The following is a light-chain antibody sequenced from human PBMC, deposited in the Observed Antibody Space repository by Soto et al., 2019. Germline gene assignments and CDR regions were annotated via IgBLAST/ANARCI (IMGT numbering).Light chain of an antibody. J-gene: IGKJ1*01. CDR2: GAS. CDR1: QSVSSN. V-gene: IGKV3-15*01. CDR3: QMYTNWPRT. Sequence: EILITQSPATLSVSPEETATLSCTASQSVSSNLAWYQQKPGQAPRLLIYGASTRATGIPARFSGSGSGTEFTLTISSLQSEDFAVYYRQMYTNWPRTFGQGTKVE.